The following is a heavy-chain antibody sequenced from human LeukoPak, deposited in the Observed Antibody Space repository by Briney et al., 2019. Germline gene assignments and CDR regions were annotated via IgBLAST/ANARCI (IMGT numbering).Heavy chain of an antibody. Sequence: ASVKVSCKASGYIFNQYGIGWVRQAPGQGLEWMGWINPNSGGTNYAQKFQGRVTMTRDMSISTAYMELSRLRLDDTAVYYCARDLKTGESRYYDYWGQGTPVTVSA. D-gene: IGHD7-27*01. CDR1: GYIFNQYG. CDR2: INPNSGGT. J-gene: IGHJ4*02. V-gene: IGHV1-2*02. CDR3: ARDLKTGESRYYDY.